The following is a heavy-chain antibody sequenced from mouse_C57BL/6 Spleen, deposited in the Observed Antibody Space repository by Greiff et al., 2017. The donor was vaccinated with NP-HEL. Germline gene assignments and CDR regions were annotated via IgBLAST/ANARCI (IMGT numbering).Heavy chain of an antibody. J-gene: IGHJ4*01. CDR3: ASIYYGSSYAMDY. D-gene: IGHD1-1*01. Sequence: EVKLMESEGGLVQPGSSMKLSCTASGFTFSDYYMAWVRQVPEKGLEWVANINYDGSSTYYLDSLKSRFIISRDNAKNILYLQMSSLKSEDTATYYCASIYYGSSYAMDYWGQGTSVTVSS. CDR1: GFTFSDYY. V-gene: IGHV5-16*01. CDR2: INYDGSST.